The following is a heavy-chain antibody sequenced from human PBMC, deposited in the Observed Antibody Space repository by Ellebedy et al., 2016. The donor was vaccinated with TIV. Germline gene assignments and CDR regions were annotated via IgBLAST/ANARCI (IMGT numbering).Heavy chain of an antibody. CDR1: GYSFTAYQ. CDR2: LNTNTGGT. D-gene: IGHD3-10*01. Sequence: AASVKVSCKTSGYSFTAYQIHWVRHAPGQGFEWMGWLNTNTGGTDYEKKIKGRVPMIRATSINTTYMELSRLTSDDTAVYYCARFYGSGSYSVYWGQGTLVTVSS. CDR3: ARFYGSGSYSVY. J-gene: IGHJ4*02. V-gene: IGHV1-2*02.